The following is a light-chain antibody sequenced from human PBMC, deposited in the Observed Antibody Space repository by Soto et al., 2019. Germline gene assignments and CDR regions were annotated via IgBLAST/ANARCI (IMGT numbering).Light chain of an antibody. Sequence: RASQTVSRNLAWYQQRPGQAPRLLIYDISNRATGVPARFSGSGSYTEFTPAIRILLSYQYAFYFGLQYNNAPSFGEGTRLEI. CDR3: LQYNNAPS. CDR1: QTVSRN. CDR2: DIS. V-gene: IGKV3-15*01. J-gene: IGKJ5*01.